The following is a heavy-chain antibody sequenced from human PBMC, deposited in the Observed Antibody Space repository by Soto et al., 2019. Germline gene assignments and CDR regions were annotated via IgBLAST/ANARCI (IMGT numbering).Heavy chain of an antibody. V-gene: IGHV4-34*01. Sequence: PSETLSLTCAVYGGSFSGYYWSWIRQPPGKGLEWIGEINHSGSTNYNPSLKSRVTMTRDTSISTAYMELSRLRSDDTAVYYCARGGKQQLVRYIDYWGQGTLVTSPQ. CDR3: ARGGKQQLVRYIDY. D-gene: IGHD6-13*01. J-gene: IGHJ4*02. CDR1: GGSFSGYY. CDR2: INHSGST.